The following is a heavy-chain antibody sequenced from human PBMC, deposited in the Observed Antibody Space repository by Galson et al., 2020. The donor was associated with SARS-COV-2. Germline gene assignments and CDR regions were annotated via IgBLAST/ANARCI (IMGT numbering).Heavy chain of an antibody. CDR1: GGSISDSSYY. Sequence: SETLSLTCTVSGGSISDSSYYWDWIRQSPGKGLEWIGSIYYSGSTNYNPSLEGRVTISIFTSKNQLSLKVNSLTAADTAVYYCARGSGSYYYFHHWGQGTLVTVSS. V-gene: IGHV4-39*02. CDR2: IYYSGST. CDR3: ARGSGSYYYFHH. J-gene: IGHJ1*01. D-gene: IGHD3-10*01.